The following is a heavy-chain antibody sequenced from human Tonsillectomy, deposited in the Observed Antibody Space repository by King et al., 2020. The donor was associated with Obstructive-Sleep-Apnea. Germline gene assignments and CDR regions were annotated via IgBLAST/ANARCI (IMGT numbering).Heavy chain of an antibody. V-gene: IGHV3-49*03. CDR3: PRDPLRFDILTADHPDS. CDR1: GFTFGDYA. Sequence: VQLVESGGGLVQPGRSLRLSCSASGFTFGDYAMSWFRQAPGKGLEWVGFIRSKAYGGTTEYAASVKGRFTVSRDDSKGIAYLQMNSLKTEDTAVYYCPRDPLRFDILTADHPDSWGQGTLVTVSS. D-gene: IGHD3-9*01. CDR2: IRSKAYGGTT. J-gene: IGHJ4*02.